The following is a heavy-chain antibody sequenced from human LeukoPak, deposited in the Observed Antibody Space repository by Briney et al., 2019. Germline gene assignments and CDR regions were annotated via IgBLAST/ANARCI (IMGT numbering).Heavy chain of an antibody. J-gene: IGHJ4*02. CDR3: ATGVNFDY. Sequence: GASVKVSCKASGNTFSGYYMHWVRRAPGQGPEWMGWINPNSGATNYAQKFQGRVTMTRDTSITTAYMELSSLRSDDTAIFYCATGVNFDYWGQGTLVSVSS. V-gene: IGHV1-2*02. CDR1: GNTFSGYY. CDR2: INPNSGAT.